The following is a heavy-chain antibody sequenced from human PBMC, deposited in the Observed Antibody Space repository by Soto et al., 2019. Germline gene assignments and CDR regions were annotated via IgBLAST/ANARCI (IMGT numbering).Heavy chain of an antibody. D-gene: IGHD3-3*01. CDR1: GGTFSSYA. CDR3: ARGYDFWSGYYRYYYGMDV. V-gene: IGHV1-69*01. J-gene: IGHJ6*02. Sequence: QVQLVQSGAEVKKPGSSVKVSCKASGGTFSSYAISWVRQAPGQGLEWMGGIIPIFGTANYAQKFQGRVTITAEESTGTAYMELSRLRSEDTAVYYCARGYDFWSGYYRYYYGMDVWGQGTTVTVSS. CDR2: IIPIFGTA.